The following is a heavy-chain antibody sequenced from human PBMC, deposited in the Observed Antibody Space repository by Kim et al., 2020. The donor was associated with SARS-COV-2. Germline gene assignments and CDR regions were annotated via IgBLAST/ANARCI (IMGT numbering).Heavy chain of an antibody. CDR3: ASRSGWYLHWYFDL. J-gene: IGHJ2*01. Sequence: NPSLTRRVTISVDTSKNQCSLKLSSVTAADTAVYYCASRSGWYLHWYFDLWGRGTLVTVSS. D-gene: IGHD6-19*01. V-gene: IGHV4-4*09.